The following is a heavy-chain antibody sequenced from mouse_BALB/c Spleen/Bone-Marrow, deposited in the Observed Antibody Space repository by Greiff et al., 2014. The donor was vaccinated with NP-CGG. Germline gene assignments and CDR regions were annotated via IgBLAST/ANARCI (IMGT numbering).Heavy chain of an antibody. J-gene: IGHJ4*01. CDR3: TRSPTMITTYSGAMDY. CDR2: IYPGNSDT. V-gene: IGHV1-5*01. Sequence: DVQLQESGTVLARPGASVKMSCKASGYSFTSYWMHWVKQRPGQGLEWIGAIYPGNSDTGYNQKFKGKAKLTAVSSASTAYMELSSLTNEDSAVYYCTRSPTMITTYSGAMDYWGQGTSVTVSA. CDR1: GYSFTSYW. D-gene: IGHD2-4*01.